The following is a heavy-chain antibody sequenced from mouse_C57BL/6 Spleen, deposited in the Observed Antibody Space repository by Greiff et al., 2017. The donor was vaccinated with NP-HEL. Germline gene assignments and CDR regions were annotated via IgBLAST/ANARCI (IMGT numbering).Heavy chain of an antibody. CDR3: ARDPDGYFDV. CDR2: ISDGGSYT. V-gene: IGHV5-4*01. CDR1: GFTFSSYA. J-gene: IGHJ1*03. Sequence: EVKVVESGGGLVKPGGSLKLSCAASGFTFSSYAMSWVRQTPEKRLEWVATISDGGSYTYYPDNVKGRFTISRDNAKNNLYLQMSHLKSEDTAMYYCARDPDGYFDVWGTGTTVTVSS.